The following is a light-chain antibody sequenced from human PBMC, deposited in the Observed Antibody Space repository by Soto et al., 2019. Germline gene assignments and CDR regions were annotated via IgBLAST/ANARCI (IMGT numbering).Light chain of an antibody. Sequence: QSVLTQSPSASASLGASVKLTCTLSRGHSSYAIAWHQQQPEQGPRYLMKLNSDGSLSKGDGIPDRFSGSSSGAERYLTSSSLQSEDEADYYCQTCGSGIRVFGGGTKLTVL. J-gene: IGLJ2*01. V-gene: IGLV4-69*01. CDR1: RGHSSYA. CDR3: QTCGSGIRV. CDR2: LNSDGSL.